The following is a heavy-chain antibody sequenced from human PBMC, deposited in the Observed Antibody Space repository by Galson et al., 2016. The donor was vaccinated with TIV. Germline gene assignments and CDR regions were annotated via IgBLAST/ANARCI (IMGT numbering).Heavy chain of an antibody. V-gene: IGHV1-2*02. J-gene: IGHJ4*02. CDR3: ARDGLDMTTAVALPDY. CDR2: VNPESGDT. CDR1: GYSFTDYY. Sequence: SVKVSCKASGYSFTDYYIHWVRQAPGQGFEWMGWVNPESGDTNYAQKFQGRVAMTRDTSINTAYMELSRLRSDDTAVYYCARDGLDMTTAVALPDYWGQGALVTVSS. D-gene: IGHD3/OR15-3a*01.